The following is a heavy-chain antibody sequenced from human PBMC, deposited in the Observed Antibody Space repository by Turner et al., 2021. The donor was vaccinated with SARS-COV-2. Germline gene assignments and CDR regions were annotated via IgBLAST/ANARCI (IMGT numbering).Heavy chain of an antibody. J-gene: IGHJ6*02. Sequence: QVQLVQSGSEVKKPGASVRVSCKASGYIFTAHYFHWVRQAPGQGLEWMGTINPSGGTTSYAQKFQGRVTMTRDTSTSTVYMELSRLRSEDTAVYFCARDKLLWFGELLATRPAYYYGMDVWGQGTTVTVSS. CDR3: ARDKLLWFGELLATRPAYYYGMDV. CDR1: GYIFTAHY. D-gene: IGHD3-10*01. CDR2: INPSGGTT. V-gene: IGHV1-46*01.